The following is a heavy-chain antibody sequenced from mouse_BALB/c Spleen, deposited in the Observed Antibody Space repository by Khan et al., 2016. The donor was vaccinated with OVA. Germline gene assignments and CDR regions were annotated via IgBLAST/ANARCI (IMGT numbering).Heavy chain of an antibody. D-gene: IGHD1-2*01. CDR1: GYSITTNYA. V-gene: IGHV3-2*02. Sequence: EVQLQESGPGLVKPSQSLSLTCTVTGYSITTNYAWDWIRQFPGNKLEWMGYISYSGSTSYNPSLKSRISITRDTSKNQFFLQLNSVTTEDTAKYYSANKNCYGDAVDYWGQGTSVTVSS. J-gene: IGHJ4*01. CDR3: ANKNCYGDAVDY. CDR2: ISYSGST.